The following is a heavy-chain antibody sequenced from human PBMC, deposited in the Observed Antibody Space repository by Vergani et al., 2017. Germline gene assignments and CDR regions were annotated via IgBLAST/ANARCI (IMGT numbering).Heavy chain of an antibody. Sequence: QVQLQESGPGLVKPSETLSLTCTVSGYSISSGYYWGWIRQPPGKGLEWIATVFHSGSTYYNPSLRRRVTMSVETSKNQFSLKLSTLTAAETAVYYCARQFWVSQGVGAFESWGHGTEVSVSS. CDR1: GYSISSGYY. CDR3: ARQFWVSQGVGAFES. D-gene: IGHD3-16*01. J-gene: IGHJ3*02. CDR2: VFHSGST. V-gene: IGHV4-38-2*02.